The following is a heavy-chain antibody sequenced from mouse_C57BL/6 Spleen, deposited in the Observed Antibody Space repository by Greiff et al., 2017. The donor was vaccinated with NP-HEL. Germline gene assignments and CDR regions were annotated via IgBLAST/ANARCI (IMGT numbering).Heavy chain of an antibody. CDR1: GFTFSDYG. V-gene: IGHV5-17*01. D-gene: IGHD2-3*01. J-gene: IGHJ4*01. CDR3: ARDDYYPYYAMDY. CDR2: ISSGSSTI. Sequence: EVQRVESGGGLVKPGGSLKLSCAASGFTFSDYGMHWVRQAPEKGLEGVAYISSGSSTIYYADTVKGRFTKSRDNAKNTLFLQRTSLRSEDTARYYCARDDYYPYYAMDYWGQGTSVTVSS.